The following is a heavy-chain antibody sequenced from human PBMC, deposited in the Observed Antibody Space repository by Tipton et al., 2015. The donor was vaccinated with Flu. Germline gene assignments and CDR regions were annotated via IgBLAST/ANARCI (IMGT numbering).Heavy chain of an antibody. J-gene: IGHJ4*02. Sequence: GSLRLSCAASGFSFSTSWMSWVRQAPGRGLEWVANIKQDGDEKQYLDSVKGRFTISRDNAKNSLYLQMSSLRVEDTAVYFCARGYHGSGNYSPVGIDSWGQGTLVTVSS. CDR2: IKQDGDEK. CDR1: GFSFSTSW. D-gene: IGHD3-10*01. CDR3: ARGYHGSGNYSPVGIDS. V-gene: IGHV3-7*01.